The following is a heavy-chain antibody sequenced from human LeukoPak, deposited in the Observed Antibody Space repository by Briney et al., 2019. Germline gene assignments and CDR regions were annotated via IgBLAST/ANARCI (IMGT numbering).Heavy chain of an antibody. CDR2: ISGSGGST. J-gene: IGHJ4*02. Sequence: GGSLRLSCAASGFTFSSYAMSWVRQAPGKGLEWVSAISGSGGSTYYADSVKGRFTISRDNAKNSLYLQMNSLRAEDTAVYYCARGDTVPAASFDYWGQGTLVTVSS. CDR1: GFTFSSYA. V-gene: IGHV3-23*01. CDR3: ARGDTVPAASFDY. D-gene: IGHD2-2*01.